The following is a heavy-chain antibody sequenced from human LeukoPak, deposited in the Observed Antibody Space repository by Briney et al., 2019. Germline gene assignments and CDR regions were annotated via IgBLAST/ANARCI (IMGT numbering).Heavy chain of an antibody. CDR2: ISGGGGST. CDR3: ARGEMVQVY. Sequence: PGGSLRLSCAASGFTFSSYAMSWVRQAPGKGLEWVSGISGGGGSTYYADSVKGRFTISRDNSKNTLYLQMNSLRADDTAVYYCARGEMVQVYWGQGTLVTVSS. CDR1: GFTFSSYA. J-gene: IGHJ4*02. D-gene: IGHD5-24*01. V-gene: IGHV3-23*01.